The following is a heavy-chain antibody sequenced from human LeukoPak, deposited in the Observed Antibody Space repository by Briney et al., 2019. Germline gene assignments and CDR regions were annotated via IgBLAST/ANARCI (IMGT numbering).Heavy chain of an antibody. CDR3: ALQTVAYYYYGMDV. V-gene: IGHV3-23*01. J-gene: IGHJ6*02. D-gene: IGHD5-24*01. CDR1: GFTFSSYA. Sequence: PGGSLRLSCAASGFTFSSYAMSWVRQAPGKGLEWVSATSGSGGSTYYADSVKGRFTISRDNSKNTLYLQMNSLRAEDTAVYYCALQTVAYYYYGMDVWGQGTTVTVSS. CDR2: TSGSGGST.